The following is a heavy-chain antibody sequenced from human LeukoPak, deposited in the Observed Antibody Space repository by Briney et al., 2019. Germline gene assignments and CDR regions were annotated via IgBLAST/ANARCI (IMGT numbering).Heavy chain of an antibody. V-gene: IGHV4-34*01. D-gene: IGHD3-10*01. Sequence: PSETLSLTCAVYGGSFSGYYWSWIRQPPEKGLEWIGEINHSGSTNYNPSLKSRVTISVDTSKNQFSLKLSSVTAADTAVYYCARGVRYYGSGSYYPSLVFFDIWGQGTMVTVSS. J-gene: IGHJ3*02. CDR2: INHSGST. CDR3: ARGVRYYGSGSYYPSLVFFDI. CDR1: GGSFSGYY.